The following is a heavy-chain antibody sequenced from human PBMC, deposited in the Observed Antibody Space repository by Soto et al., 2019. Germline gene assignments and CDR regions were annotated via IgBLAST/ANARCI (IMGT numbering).Heavy chain of an antibody. V-gene: IGHV1-8*01. J-gene: IGHJ6*03. D-gene: IGHD6-13*01. CDR2: MNPNSGNT. CDR1: GYTFTSYD. CDR3: ARGHLYSSSWVYYYYYYMDV. Sequence: ASVKVSCKASGYTFTSYDINWVRQATGQGLEWMGWMNPNSGNTGYAQKFQGRVTMTRNTSISTAYMELSSLRSEDTAVYYCARGHLYSSSWVYYYYYYMDVWGKGTTVTVSS.